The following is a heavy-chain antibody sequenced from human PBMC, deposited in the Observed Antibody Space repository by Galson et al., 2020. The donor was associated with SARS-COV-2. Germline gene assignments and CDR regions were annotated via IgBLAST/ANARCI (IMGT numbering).Heavy chain of an antibody. CDR2: INSDGSST. CDR3: ARGPMDIVVVPAESNWFDP. CDR1: GFTFSSYW. J-gene: IGHJ5*02. Sequence: LSLTCAASGFTFSSYWMHWVRQAPGKGLVWVSRINSDGSSTSYADSVKGRFTISRDNAKNTLYLQMNSLRAEDTAVYYCARGPMDIVVVPAESNWFDPWGQGTLVTVSS. V-gene: IGHV3-74*01. D-gene: IGHD2-2*03.